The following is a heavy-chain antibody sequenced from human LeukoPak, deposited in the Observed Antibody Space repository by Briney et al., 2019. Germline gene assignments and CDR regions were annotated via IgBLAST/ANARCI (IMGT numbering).Heavy chain of an antibody. D-gene: IGHD4-17*01. CDR1: IDSFTNYY. Sequence: SETLSLTCAVYIDSFTNYYWNWIRQTPGKGLEWIGEVNDSGGTNINPSLKSRVTISVDKSKNQFSLKLSSVTAADTAVYYCARDNYGDYFDYWGQGTLVTVSS. J-gene: IGHJ4*02. CDR2: VNDSGGT. CDR3: ARDNYGDYFDY. V-gene: IGHV4-34*01.